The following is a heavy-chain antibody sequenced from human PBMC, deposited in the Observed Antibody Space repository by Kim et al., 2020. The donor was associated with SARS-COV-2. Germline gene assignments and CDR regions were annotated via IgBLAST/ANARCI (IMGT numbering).Heavy chain of an antibody. Sequence: ADSVRGRFTISRANAKNSLYLRMNSLRAEDTAVYYCARGDSGYSSSWYVYWGQGTLVTVSS. D-gene: IGHD6-13*01. J-gene: IGHJ4*02. V-gene: IGHV3-21*01. CDR3: ARGDSGYSSSWYVY.